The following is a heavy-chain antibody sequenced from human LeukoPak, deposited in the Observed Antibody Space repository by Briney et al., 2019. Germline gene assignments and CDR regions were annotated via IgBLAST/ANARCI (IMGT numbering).Heavy chain of an antibody. CDR3: AKDMGYCSSTSCNDAFDI. CDR2: ISWNSGSI. CDR1: GFTFDDYA. V-gene: IGHV3-9*01. D-gene: IGHD2-2*01. Sequence: PGGSLRLSCAASGFTFDDYAMHWVRQAPGKGREWVSGISWNSGSIGYADSVKGRFTISRDNAKNSLYLQMNSLRAEDTALYYCAKDMGYCSSTSCNDAFDIWGQGTMVTVSS. J-gene: IGHJ3*02.